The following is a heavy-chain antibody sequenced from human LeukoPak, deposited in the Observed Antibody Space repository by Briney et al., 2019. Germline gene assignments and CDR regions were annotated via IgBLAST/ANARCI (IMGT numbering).Heavy chain of an antibody. D-gene: IGHD2-2*01. CDR1: GYTFTSYY. Sequence: ASVQVSCKASGYTFTSYYMHWVRQAPGQGLEWMGIINPSGGSTSYAQKFQGRVTMTRDTSTSTVYMELSSLRSEDTAVYYCARGVNIVVVPAAIFYYYYGMDVWGQGTTVTVSS. CDR2: INPSGGST. J-gene: IGHJ6*02. V-gene: IGHV1-46*01. CDR3: ARGVNIVVVPAAIFYYYYGMDV.